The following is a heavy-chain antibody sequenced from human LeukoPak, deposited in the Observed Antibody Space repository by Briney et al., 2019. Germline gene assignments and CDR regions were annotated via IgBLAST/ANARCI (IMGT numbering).Heavy chain of an antibody. V-gene: IGHV1-18*01. J-gene: IGHJ4*02. D-gene: IGHD2-15*01. CDR2: ISAFNGNT. CDR1: GYTFTSYG. Sequence: ASVKVSCKASGYTFTSYGISWVRQAPGQGLEWMGWISAFNGNTNYAQKLQGRVTMTTDTSTSTAYMELRSLRSDDTAVYYCARKLRYCSGGSCYLCDYWGQGTLVTVSS. CDR3: ARKLRYCSGGSCYLCDY.